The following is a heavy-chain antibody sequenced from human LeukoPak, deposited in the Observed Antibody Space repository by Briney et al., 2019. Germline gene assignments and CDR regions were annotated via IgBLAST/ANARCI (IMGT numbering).Heavy chain of an antibody. CDR3: AKEGADHYDSSGYVGGFDY. CDR1: GFTFDDYA. CDR2: ISWNSGSI. D-gene: IGHD3-22*01. V-gene: IGHV3-9*01. J-gene: IGHJ4*02. Sequence: GGSLRLSCAASGFTFDDYAMHWVRQAPGKGLEWVSGISWNSGSIGYADSVKGRFTISRDNAKNSLYLQMNSLRAEDTALYYCAKEGADHYDSSGYVGGFDYWGQGTLVTVSS.